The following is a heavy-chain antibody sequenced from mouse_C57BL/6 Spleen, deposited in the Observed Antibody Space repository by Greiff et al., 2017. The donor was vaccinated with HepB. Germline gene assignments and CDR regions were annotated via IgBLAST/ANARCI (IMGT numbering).Heavy chain of an antibody. D-gene: IGHD2-2*01. CDR1: GYTFTSYW. Sequence: QVQLQQPGAELVKPGASVKLSCKASGYTFTSYWMQWVKQRPGQGLEWIGEIDPSDSYTNYNQKFKGKATLTVDTSSSTAYMQRSSLTAEDSAVYYCTRSHGYDRYYFDGWGQGTTLTVSS. J-gene: IGHJ2*01. CDR3: TRSHGYDRYYFDG. CDR2: IDPSDSYT. V-gene: IGHV1-50*01.